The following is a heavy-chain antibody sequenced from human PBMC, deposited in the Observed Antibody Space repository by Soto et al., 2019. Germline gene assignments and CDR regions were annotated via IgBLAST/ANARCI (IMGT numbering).Heavy chain of an antibody. J-gene: IGHJ5*02. Sequence: ASVKVSCKASGYTFTSYGISRVRQAPGQGLEWMGWISAYNGNTNYAQKLQGRVTMTTDTSTSTAYMELRSLRSDDTAVYYCARDPSYDFWSGYRNWFDPWGQGTLVTVSS. CDR3: ARDPSYDFWSGYRNWFDP. D-gene: IGHD3-3*01. V-gene: IGHV1-18*01. CDR2: ISAYNGNT. CDR1: GYTFTSYG.